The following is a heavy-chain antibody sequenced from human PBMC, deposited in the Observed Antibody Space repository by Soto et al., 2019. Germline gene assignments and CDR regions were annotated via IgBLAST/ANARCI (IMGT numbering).Heavy chain of an antibody. CDR2: IDPSDSYT. V-gene: IGHV5-10-1*01. D-gene: IGHD6-6*01. CDR3: GVSPLNPPYYYYCMDV. J-gene: IGHJ6*02. Sequence: GESLKISCKGSGYSFTSYWISWVRQMPGKGLEWMGRIDPSDSYTNYSPSFQGHVTISADKSISTAYLQWSSLKASDTAMYYCGVSPLNPPYYYYCMDVWGQGTTVTVSS. CDR1: GYSFTSYW.